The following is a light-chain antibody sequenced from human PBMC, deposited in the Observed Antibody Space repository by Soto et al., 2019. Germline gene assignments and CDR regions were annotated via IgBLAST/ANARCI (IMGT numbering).Light chain of an antibody. CDR2: GAS. CDR3: QQYNSYPWT. CDR1: QNIDRW. Sequence: DIQMTQSPSTLSASVGDRVTITCRASQNIDRWLAWYQQKPGKAPNLLIYGASNLESGVPSRFSGSGSGTEFTLTISSLRPDDFSTYYGQQYNSYPWTFGQGTKVEIK. V-gene: IGKV1-5*03. J-gene: IGKJ1*01.